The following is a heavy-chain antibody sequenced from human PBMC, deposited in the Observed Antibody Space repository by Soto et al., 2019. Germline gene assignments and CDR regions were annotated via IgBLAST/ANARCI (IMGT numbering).Heavy chain of an antibody. V-gene: IGHV3-30-3*01. CDR3: ARDKRGYSSGWYQH. CDR1: GFTFSSYA. CDR2: ISYDGSNK. J-gene: IGHJ1*01. Sequence: GGSLRLSCAASGFTFSSYAMHWVRQAPGKGLEWVAVISYDGSNKYYADSVKGRFIISRDISRSTLYLQMNSLRPEDTAVYYCARDKRGYSSGWYQHWGQGTLVTVSS. D-gene: IGHD6-19*01.